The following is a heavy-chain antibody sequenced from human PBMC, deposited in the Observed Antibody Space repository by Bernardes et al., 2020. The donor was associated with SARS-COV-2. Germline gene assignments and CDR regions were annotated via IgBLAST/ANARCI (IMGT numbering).Heavy chain of an antibody. D-gene: IGHD4-17*01. CDR1: GYSFSNYA. CDR2: INGGYGNT. CDR3: ATSYGVEYYFDS. J-gene: IGHJ4*02. V-gene: IGHV1-3*01. Sequence: ASVKVSCEASGYSFSNYATHWVRQAPGQRPEWMGWINGGYGNTKYSQKFQNRLTLTWDTSASTAYMELSSLTSEDTAIYYCATSYGVEYYFDSWAQGTLVTVSS.